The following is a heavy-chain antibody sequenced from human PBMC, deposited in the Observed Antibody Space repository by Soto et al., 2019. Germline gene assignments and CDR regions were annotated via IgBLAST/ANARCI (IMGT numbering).Heavy chain of an antibody. V-gene: IGHV3-33*01. CDR1: GFTFSSYG. CDR2: IWYDGSNK. CDR3: ARDGLLWFGELGFDY. D-gene: IGHD3-10*01. J-gene: IGHJ4*02. Sequence: QVQLVESGGGMVQPGRSLRLSCAASGFTFSSYGMHWVRQAPGKGLEWVAVIWYDGSNKYYADSVKGRFTISRDNSKNTLYLQMNSLRAEDTAVYYCARDGLLWFGELGFDYWGQGTLVTVSS.